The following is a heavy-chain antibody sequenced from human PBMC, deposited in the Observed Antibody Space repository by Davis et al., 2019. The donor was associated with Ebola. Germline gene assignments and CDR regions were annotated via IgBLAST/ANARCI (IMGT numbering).Heavy chain of an antibody. D-gene: IGHD6-13*01. CDR3: ARGDVAAAFDY. CDR1: GGSFSGYY. Sequence: PSETLSLTCAVYGGSFSGYYSSWSRQPPGKGLEWIGEINHSGSTNYNPSLKRRVTISVDTSKNQFSLELSSVTAADTAVYSCARGDVAAAFDYWGQGTLVTVSS. J-gene: IGHJ4*02. CDR2: INHSGST. V-gene: IGHV4-34*01.